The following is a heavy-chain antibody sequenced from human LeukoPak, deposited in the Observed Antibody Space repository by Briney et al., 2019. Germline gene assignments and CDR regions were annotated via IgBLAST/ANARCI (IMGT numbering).Heavy chain of an antibody. CDR3: ATIVYGSGAIGFDY. Sequence: GESLKISCKGSGYSFSRNWIGWVRQMPGKGLESMGIIYPGNSDTRYSPSFQGQVTISVDKSISTAYLQWSSLKASDTAMYYSATIVYGSGAIGFDYWGQGTLVTVSS. CDR1: GYSFSRNW. V-gene: IGHV5-51*01. CDR2: IYPGNSDT. J-gene: IGHJ4*02. D-gene: IGHD3-10*01.